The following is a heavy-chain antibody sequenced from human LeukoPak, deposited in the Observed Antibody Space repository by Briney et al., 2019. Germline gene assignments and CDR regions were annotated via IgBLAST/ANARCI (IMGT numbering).Heavy chain of an antibody. V-gene: IGHV1-8*01. J-gene: IGHJ4*02. Sequence: GASVKVSCKASGYTFTSYDINWVRQATGQGLEWMGWMNPNSGNTGYAQKFQGRVTMTRDTSISTAYMELSRLRSDDTAVYYCARKGSGGYDSSGYYYGLDYWGQGTLVTVSS. CDR3: ARKGSGGYDSSGYYYGLDY. CDR2: MNPNSGNT. CDR1: GYTFTSYD. D-gene: IGHD3-22*01.